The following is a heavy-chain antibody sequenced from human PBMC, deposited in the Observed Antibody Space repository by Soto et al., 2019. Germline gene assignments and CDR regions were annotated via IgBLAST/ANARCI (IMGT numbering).Heavy chain of an antibody. J-gene: IGHJ3*02. CDR2: IHYSGNT. V-gene: IGHV4-59*01. CDR3: ARMNQLAPKRNAFDI. CDR1: GDSISSYF. D-gene: IGHD1-1*01. Sequence: PSETLSLTCTVSGDSISSYFWTWIRQSPGKGLQWIGYIHYSGNTNYNPSLKSRVTMSVDTSKNQFSLRLTSVTAADTAVYYCARMNQLAPKRNAFDIWGQGTMVTVS.